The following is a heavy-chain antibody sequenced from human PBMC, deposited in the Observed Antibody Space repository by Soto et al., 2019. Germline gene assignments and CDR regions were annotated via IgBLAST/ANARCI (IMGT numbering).Heavy chain of an antibody. V-gene: IGHV3-74*01. D-gene: IGHD4-17*01. CDR1: GFTFSSYW. CDR3: ACDYGDYYFDY. J-gene: IGHJ4*02. Sequence: GGSLRLSCAASGFTFSSYWMHWVRQAPGKGLVWVSRINSDGSSTSYADSVKGRFTISRDNAKNTLYLQMNSLRAEYTAVYYCACDYGDYYFDYWGQGTLVTVSS. CDR2: INSDGSST.